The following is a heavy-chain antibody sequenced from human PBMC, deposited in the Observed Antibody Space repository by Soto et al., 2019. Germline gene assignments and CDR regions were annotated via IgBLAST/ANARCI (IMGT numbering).Heavy chain of an antibody. V-gene: IGHV4-30-4*01. D-gene: IGHD4-17*01. Sequence: QVQLQESGPGLVKPSQTLSLTCTVSGGSISSGDYYWSWIRQPPGKGLEWIGYIYYSGYTYYNPSLKSRVTISVDTSKNQFSLKLNSVTAADTAVYYCARVGHPTTVVGGDWFDPWGQGTLVTVSS. J-gene: IGHJ5*02. CDR1: GGSISSGDYY. CDR2: IYYSGYT. CDR3: ARVGHPTTVVGGDWFDP.